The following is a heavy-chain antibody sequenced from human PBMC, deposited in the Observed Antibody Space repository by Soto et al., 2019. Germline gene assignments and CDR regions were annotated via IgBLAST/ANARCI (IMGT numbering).Heavy chain of an antibody. Sequence: PGGSLRLSCAASGFTFSNYGMSWVRQAPGKWLELVSAISGSGADTNYADSVKGRFTISRDNSKFTLFLQMNSLRAEDTAVYYCAKGSPDSRGYHFFFDYWGQGTLVTVSS. J-gene: IGHJ4*02. D-gene: IGHD3-22*01. CDR2: ISGSGADT. CDR3: AKGSPDSRGYHFFFDY. V-gene: IGHV3-23*01. CDR1: GFTFSNYG.